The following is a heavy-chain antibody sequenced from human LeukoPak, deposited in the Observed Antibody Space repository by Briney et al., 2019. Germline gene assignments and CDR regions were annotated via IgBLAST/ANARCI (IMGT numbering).Heavy chain of an antibody. CDR1: GFTFSSYG. CDR2: ISSDGSNQ. Sequence: GGSLRLSCAASGFTFSSYGMHWVRQAPGKGLEWVAVISSDGSNQDYGDSVKGRLTISRDNSKNTLYLQMNSLRPDDTAVYYCASGASSGWYYFDYWGQGTLVTVS. CDR3: ASGASSGWYYFDY. J-gene: IGHJ4*02. V-gene: IGHV3-30*03. D-gene: IGHD6-19*01.